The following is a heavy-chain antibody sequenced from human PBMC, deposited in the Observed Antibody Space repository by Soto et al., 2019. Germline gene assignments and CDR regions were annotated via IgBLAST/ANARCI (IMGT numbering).Heavy chain of an antibody. CDR1: GYTFTSYD. D-gene: IGHD3-3*01. Sequence: SVKVSCNASGYTFTSYDINWVRQATGQGLEWMGWMNPNSGNTGYAQKFQGRVTMTRNTSISTAYMELSSLRSEDTAVYYCARGPTIFGVVRRLNWFDPWGQGTPVTVSS. CDR2: MNPNSGNT. V-gene: IGHV1-8*01. J-gene: IGHJ5*02. CDR3: ARGPTIFGVVRRLNWFDP.